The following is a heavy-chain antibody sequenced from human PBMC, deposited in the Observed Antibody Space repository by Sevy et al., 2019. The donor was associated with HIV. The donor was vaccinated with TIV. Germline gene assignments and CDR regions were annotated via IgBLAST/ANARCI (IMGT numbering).Heavy chain of an antibody. J-gene: IGHJ5*02. D-gene: IGHD4-17*01. Sequence: WASVKVSCKASGYTFTSYDINWVRQATGQGLEWMGWMNPNSGNTGYAQKFQGRVTMTRNTSISTAYMELSSLRSEDTAVYYCARLVKARRASGLYGDYASTGNWFDPWGQGTLVTVSS. CDR3: ARLVKARRASGLYGDYASTGNWFDP. CDR2: MNPNSGNT. CDR1: GYTFTSYD. V-gene: IGHV1-8*01.